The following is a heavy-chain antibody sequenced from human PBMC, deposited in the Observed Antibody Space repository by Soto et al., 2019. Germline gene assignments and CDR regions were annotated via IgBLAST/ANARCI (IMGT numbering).Heavy chain of an antibody. CDR2: IDDSGKV. J-gene: IGHJ4*02. V-gene: IGHV4-39*02. CDR1: GGSISGSPYH. D-gene: IGHD6-19*01. Sequence: SETLSLTCTVSGGSISGSPYHWGWIRQPPGKVLEWIGSIDDSGKVYYNPSLTGRATLLVDTSKNRFSLNLNSVTAADTDVYYCAIPPPIEVAGPDYWGQGTRVTVS. CDR3: AIPPPIEVAGPDY.